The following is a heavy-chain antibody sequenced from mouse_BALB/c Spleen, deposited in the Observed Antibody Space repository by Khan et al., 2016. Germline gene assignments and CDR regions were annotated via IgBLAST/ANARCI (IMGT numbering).Heavy chain of an antibody. CDR3: ARYRYYYGSSRYFDV. V-gene: IGHV9-3-1*01. D-gene: IGHD1-1*01. CDR2: INTYSGES. CDR1: GNTFTNYG. Sequence: QIQLVQSGPELKKPGKTVKISCKASGNTFTNYGMNWVKQAPGKGLKWMGWINTYSGESTYADDFKGRFAFSLETSANTAYLQINNLKNEDTATYYCARYRYYYGSSRYFDVWGAGTTVTVSS. J-gene: IGHJ1*01.